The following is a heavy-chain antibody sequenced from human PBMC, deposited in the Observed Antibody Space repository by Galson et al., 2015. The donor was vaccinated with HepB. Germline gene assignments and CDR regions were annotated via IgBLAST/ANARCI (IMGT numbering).Heavy chain of an antibody. CDR2: MSYDGGNK. V-gene: IGHV3-30*04. CDR3: ARAGSALVSPFEF. J-gene: IGHJ4*02. D-gene: IGHD5-18*01. Sequence: SLRLSCAASGFNFISYAVNWVRQAPGKGLEWVAVMSYDGGNKYYADSVTGRFTISRDNSKNTLYLQMNSLRAEDTAVYYCARAGSALVSPFEFWGQGTLVTVSS. CDR1: GFNFISYA.